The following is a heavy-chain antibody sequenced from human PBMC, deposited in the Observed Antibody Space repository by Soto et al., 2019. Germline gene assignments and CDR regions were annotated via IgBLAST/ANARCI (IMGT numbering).Heavy chain of an antibody. V-gene: IGHV3-23*01. CDR1: GFTFSSYA. CDR3: AKDHRQWERTGTLLDY. Sequence: EVQLLESGGGLVQPGGSLRLSCAASGFTFSSYAMSWVRQAPGNGLEWVSAISGSGGSTYYADSVKGRFTSSRDNSKNPRYLQINSLRAEDTAVYYCAKDHRQWERTGTLLDYWGQGTLVTVSS. D-gene: IGHD1-26*01. CDR2: ISGSGGST. J-gene: IGHJ4*02.